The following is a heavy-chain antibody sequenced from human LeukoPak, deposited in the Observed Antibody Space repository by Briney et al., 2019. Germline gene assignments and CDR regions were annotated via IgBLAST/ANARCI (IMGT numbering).Heavy chain of an antibody. D-gene: IGHD6-13*01. J-gene: IGHJ4*02. V-gene: IGHV3-23*01. CDR3: ARGASSSCFHY. Sequence: RGGSLRLSCEVSGFTFNHYAMSWVRQAPGKGLEWVSSISANGGTKYHADSVKGRFTISRDNSKNTLYLQMNSLRAEDTAIYYCARGASSSCFHYWGQGTLVTVSS. CDR2: ISANGGTK. CDR1: GFTFNHYA.